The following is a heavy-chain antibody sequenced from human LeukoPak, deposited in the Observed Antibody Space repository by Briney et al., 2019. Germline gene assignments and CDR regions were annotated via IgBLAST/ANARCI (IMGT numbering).Heavy chain of an antibody. CDR1: GFPFSSYW. Sequence: PGGSLRLPCAAPGFPFSSYWMSWARQAPGKGLDWVANIKQDGSEKYYVDSVKGRFTISRDNAKNSLYLQMNSLRAEDTAGYYCARNYDFWSGQYGNWFDPWGQGTLVTVSS. CDR3: ARNYDFWSGQYGNWFDP. D-gene: IGHD3-3*01. J-gene: IGHJ5*02. V-gene: IGHV3-7*01. CDR2: IKQDGSEK.